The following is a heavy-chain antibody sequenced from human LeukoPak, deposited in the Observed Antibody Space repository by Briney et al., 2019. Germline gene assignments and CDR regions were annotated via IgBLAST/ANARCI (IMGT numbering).Heavy chain of an antibody. CDR2: IYYSGAT. CDR1: GYSISSGYY. Sequence: PSETLSLTCTVSGYSISSGYYWGWVRQPPGKGLEWIASIYYSGATSYNTSLKSRLTISLDASHNQFSLKLRSVTAADTAVYYCAREDDYNAWNEYSSRDYWGQGLLVTVSS. J-gene: IGHJ4*02. V-gene: IGHV4-38-2*02. CDR3: AREDDYNAWNEYSSRDY. D-gene: IGHD4-11*01.